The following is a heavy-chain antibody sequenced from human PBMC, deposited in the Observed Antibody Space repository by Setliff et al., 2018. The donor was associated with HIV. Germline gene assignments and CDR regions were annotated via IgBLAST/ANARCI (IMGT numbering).Heavy chain of an antibody. V-gene: IGHV4-34*01. CDR3: ARDTYYYGSGSWDDVFDI. CDR2: INHSGST. Sequence: SETLSLTCAVYGGSFSGYYWSWIRQPPGKGLEWIGEINHSGSTNYNPSLKSRVTISVDTSKNQFSLKLSSVTDADTAVYYCARDTYYYGSGSWDDVFDIWGQGTMVTVSS. J-gene: IGHJ3*02. CDR1: GGSFSGYY. D-gene: IGHD3-10*01.